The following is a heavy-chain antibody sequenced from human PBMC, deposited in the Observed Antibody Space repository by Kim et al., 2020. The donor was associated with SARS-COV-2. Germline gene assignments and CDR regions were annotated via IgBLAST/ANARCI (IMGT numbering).Heavy chain of an antibody. CDR3: AREAAAGTRWFDP. V-gene: IGHV1-18*01. D-gene: IGHD6-13*01. Sequence: NYAQKLQGRVTKTTDTSKSAAYMELRRLRSDDTAVYYCAREAAAGTRWFDPWGQGTLVTVSS. J-gene: IGHJ5*02.